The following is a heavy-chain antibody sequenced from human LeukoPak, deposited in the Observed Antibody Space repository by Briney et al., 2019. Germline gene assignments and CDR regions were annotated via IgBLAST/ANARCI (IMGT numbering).Heavy chain of an antibody. CDR2: ISSSSSYI. V-gene: IGHV3-21*01. J-gene: IGHJ4*02. D-gene: IGHD1-1*01. CDR3: AKESSRYNWNTPAFDY. Sequence: GGSLRLSCAASGFTFSSYSMNWVRQAPGKGLEWVSSISSSSSYIYYADSVKGRFTISRDNAKNSLYLQMNSLRAEDTAVYYCAKESSRYNWNTPAFDYWGQGTLVTVSS. CDR1: GFTFSSYS.